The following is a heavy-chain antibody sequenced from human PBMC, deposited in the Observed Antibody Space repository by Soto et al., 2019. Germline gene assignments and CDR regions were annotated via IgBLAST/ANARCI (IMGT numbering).Heavy chain of an antibody. D-gene: IGHD2-15*01. CDR3: ASEYCSGGGCPLYYGMDV. CDR1: GYTFTSYA. J-gene: IGHJ6*02. CDR2: INAGNGNT. Sequence: GASVKVSCKASGYTFTSYAIHWVRQAPGQRLEWMGWINAGNGNTKYSQKFQGRVTITRDTSASTAYMELSSLRSEDTAVYYCASEYCSGGGCPLYYGMDVWGQGTMVTVSS. V-gene: IGHV1-3*01.